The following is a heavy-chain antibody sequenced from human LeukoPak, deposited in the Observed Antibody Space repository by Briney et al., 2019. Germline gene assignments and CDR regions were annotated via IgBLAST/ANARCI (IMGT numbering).Heavy chain of an antibody. J-gene: IGHJ4*02. D-gene: IGHD5-18*01. CDR2: IYTSGST. Sequence: SETLSLTCTVSGGSISSGSYYWSWIRQPAGKGLEWIGRIYTSGSTNYNPSLKSRVTISVDTSKNQFSLKLSSVTAADTAVYYCARLPGAMVPVDYWGQGTLVTVSS. CDR3: ARLPGAMVPVDY. CDR1: GGSISSGSYY. V-gene: IGHV4-61*02.